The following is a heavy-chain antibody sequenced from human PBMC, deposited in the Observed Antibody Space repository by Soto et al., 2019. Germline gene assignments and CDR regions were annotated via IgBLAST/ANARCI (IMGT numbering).Heavy chain of an antibody. CDR1: GYTFTGYY. Sequence: ASVKVSCKASGYTFTGYYMHWVRQAPGQGLEWMGWINPDSGGTKYAQNFQGRVTMTRGTSISTAYMELSRLRSDDTAVYYCARSSPWDTGMVSGGMDVWGQGTTVTVSS. V-gene: IGHV1-2*02. J-gene: IGHJ6*02. D-gene: IGHD5-18*01. CDR3: ARSSPWDTGMVSGGMDV. CDR2: INPDSGGT.